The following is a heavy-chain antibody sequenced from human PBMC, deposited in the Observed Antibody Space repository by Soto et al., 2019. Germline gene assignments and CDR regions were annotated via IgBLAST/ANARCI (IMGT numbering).Heavy chain of an antibody. CDR2: IYYSGST. CDR3: VRHAHNGGVDY. CDR1: GGSISSYY. Sequence: TSETLSLTCTVSGGSISSYYWSWIRQPPGKGLEWIGYIYYSGSTNYNPSLKSRVTISGDTSKNQFSLKLSSVTSADTSVYYCVRHAHNGGVDYWGQGVLVTVSS. D-gene: IGHD3-16*01. J-gene: IGHJ4*02. V-gene: IGHV4-59*08.